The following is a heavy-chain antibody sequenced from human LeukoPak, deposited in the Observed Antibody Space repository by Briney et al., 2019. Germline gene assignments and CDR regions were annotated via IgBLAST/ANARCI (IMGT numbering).Heavy chain of an antibody. CDR1: GFTFSSYA. V-gene: IGHV3-30-3*01. D-gene: IGHD3-16*01. J-gene: IGHJ4*02. CDR2: ISYDGSNK. Sequence: GGSLRLSCAASGFTFSSYAMHWVGQAPGKGLEWVAVISYDGSNKYYAHSVKGRFTISRDHSKNTLYLQMNSLRAEDTAVYYCAREPQSWDYFDYWGQGTLVTVSS. CDR3: AREPQSWDYFDY.